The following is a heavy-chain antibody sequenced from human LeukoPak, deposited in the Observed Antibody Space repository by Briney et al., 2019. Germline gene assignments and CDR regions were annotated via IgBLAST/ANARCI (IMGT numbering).Heavy chain of an antibody. CDR1: GGSFSGYF. D-gene: IGHD4-17*01. CDR2: IYYTGTT. J-gene: IGHJ4*02. V-gene: IGHV4-59*01. Sequence: SETLSLTCAVYGGSFSGYFWSWIRQPPGKGLEWIGYIYYTGTTNYNPSLKSRVTISVDTSKNQFSLRLSSVTAADTAVYYCASKSSDHGELRFDYWGQGTLVTVSS. CDR3: ASKSSDHGELRFDY.